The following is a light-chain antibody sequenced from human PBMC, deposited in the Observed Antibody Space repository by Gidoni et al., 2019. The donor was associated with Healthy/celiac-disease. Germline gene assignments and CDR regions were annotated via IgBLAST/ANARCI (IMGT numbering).Light chain of an antibody. V-gene: IGKV1-33*01. Sequence: DIQLTQSPSALSASVGDRVTLTCQASQDISNYLNWYQQKPGKAPKLLSYDASNLETGVPSRFSGSGSGTDFTFTISSLQPEDIATYYCQQYDNLPRTFGQGTKVEIK. CDR1: QDISNY. CDR3: QQYDNLPRT. J-gene: IGKJ1*01. CDR2: DAS.